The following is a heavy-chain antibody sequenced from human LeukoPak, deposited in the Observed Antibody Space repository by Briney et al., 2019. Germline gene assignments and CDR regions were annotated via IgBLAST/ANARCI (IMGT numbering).Heavy chain of an antibody. Sequence: ASVNVSCTASGYTFTSYGISGVRQAPGQGLEWMGWISAYNGNTNYAQKLQGRVTMTTDTSTSTAYMELRSLRSDDTAVYYCASSTLNYYYYYMDVWGKGTTVTVSS. V-gene: IGHV1-18*01. CDR3: ASSTLNYYYYYMDV. CDR2: ISAYNGNT. J-gene: IGHJ6*03. CDR1: GYTFTSYG. D-gene: IGHD2-2*01.